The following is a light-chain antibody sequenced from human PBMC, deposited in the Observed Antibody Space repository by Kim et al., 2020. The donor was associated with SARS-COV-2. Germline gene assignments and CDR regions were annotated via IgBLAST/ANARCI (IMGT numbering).Light chain of an antibody. CDR1: RRHSNYV. V-gene: IGLV4-69*01. Sequence: VKISCTLTRRHSNYVIAWHHHHPVRRLRYLMTVKSDGSHSKGDGIPDRISGSSSGAARSLIIAAHQADDEADYFCQTWDTGIRIFGGGTQLTVL. J-gene: IGLJ2*01. CDR3: QTWDTGIRI. CDR2: VKSDGSH.